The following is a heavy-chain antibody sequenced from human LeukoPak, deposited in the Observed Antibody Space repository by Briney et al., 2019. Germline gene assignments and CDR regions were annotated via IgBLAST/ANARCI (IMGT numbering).Heavy chain of an antibody. D-gene: IGHD3-10*01. CDR3: ARVGLGVGSGKKASGFDP. CDR2: ISSSSSYI. J-gene: IGHJ5*02. V-gene: IGHV3-21*01. CDR1: GFTLSSHS. Sequence: GGSLRLSCAASGFTLSSHSMNWVRQAPGKGLEWVSSISSSSSYIYYADSVKGRFTISRDNAKKSLNLQMNSLRAEDTAVYYCARVGLGVGSGKKASGFDPWGQGTLVTVSS.